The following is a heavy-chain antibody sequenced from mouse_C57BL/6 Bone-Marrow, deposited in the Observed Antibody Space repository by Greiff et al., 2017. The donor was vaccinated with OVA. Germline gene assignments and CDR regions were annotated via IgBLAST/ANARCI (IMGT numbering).Heavy chain of an antibody. J-gene: IGHJ1*03. CDR2: IDPENGDT. CDR3: TGGSSSWYFDV. Sequence: EVQGVESGAELVRPGASVKLSCTASGFNIKDDYMHWVKQRPEQGLEWIGWIDPENGDTEYASKFQGKATITADTSSNPAYLQLSSLTSEDAAVYYCTGGSSSWYFDVWGTGTTVTVSS. V-gene: IGHV14-4*01. D-gene: IGHD1-1*01. CDR1: GFNIKDDY.